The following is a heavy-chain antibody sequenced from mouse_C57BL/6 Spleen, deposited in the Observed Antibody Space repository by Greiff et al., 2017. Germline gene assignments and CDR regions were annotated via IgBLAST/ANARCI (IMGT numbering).Heavy chain of an antibody. V-gene: IGHV5-16*01. Sequence: EVQLQESEGGLVQPGSSMKLSCTASGFTFSDYYMAWVRQVPEKGLEWVANINYDGSSTYYLDSLKSRFIISRDNAKNILYLQMSSLKSEDTATYYCARADWDKRWYFDVWGTGTTVTVSS. CDR2: INYDGSST. J-gene: IGHJ1*03. CDR1: GFTFSDYY. CDR3: ARADWDKRWYFDV. D-gene: IGHD4-1*01.